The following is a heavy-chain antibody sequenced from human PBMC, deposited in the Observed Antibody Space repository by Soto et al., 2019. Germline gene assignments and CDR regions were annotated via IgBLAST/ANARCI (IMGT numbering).Heavy chain of an antibody. J-gene: IGHJ4*02. D-gene: IGHD3-22*01. V-gene: IGHV1-18*04. CDR1: GYTFTSYC. CDR3: ASSYYDSSGYKEFDY. Sequence: ASVNVSCKSSGYTFTSYCISWVRQAPGQGLEWMGWISAYNGNTNYAQKLQGRVTMTTDTSTSTAYMELRSLRSDDTAVYYCASSYYDSSGYKEFDYWGQGTLVTVSS. CDR2: ISAYNGNT.